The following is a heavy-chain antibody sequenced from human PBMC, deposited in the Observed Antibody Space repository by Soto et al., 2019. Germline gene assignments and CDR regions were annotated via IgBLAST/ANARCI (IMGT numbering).Heavy chain of an antibody. CDR1: GGSISSGGYY. CDR2: IYYSGST. CDR3: ARDRIAARYYYYYYMDV. V-gene: IGHV4-31*03. J-gene: IGHJ6*03. Sequence: SLSLTCTVSGGSISSGGYYWSWIRQHPGKGLEWIGYIYYSGSTYYNPSLKSRVTISVDTSKNQFSLKLSSVTAADTAVYYCARDRIAARYYYYYYMDVWGKGTTVTVSS. D-gene: IGHD6-6*01.